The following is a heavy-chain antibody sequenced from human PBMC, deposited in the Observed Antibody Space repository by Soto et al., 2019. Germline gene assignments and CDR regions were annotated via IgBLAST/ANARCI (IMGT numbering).Heavy chain of an antibody. CDR3: ASQGRPGYCTGGNCYPTFDI. V-gene: IGHV4-39*01. Sequence: QMHLQRSGQGLVKPSETLSLTCTVAGSSMISSAYYWGWIRQPPGKGLEWIGSVYYTGITDYKSSLESRVSISADTSKNQFSLRLTSLSAADTAIYFCASQGRPGYCTGGNCYPTFDIWGPGTMVTVSS. CDR2: VYYTGIT. CDR1: GSSMISSAYY. D-gene: IGHD2-15*01. J-gene: IGHJ3*02.